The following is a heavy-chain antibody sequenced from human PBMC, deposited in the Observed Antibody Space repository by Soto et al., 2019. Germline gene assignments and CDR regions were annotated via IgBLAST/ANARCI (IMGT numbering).Heavy chain of an antibody. J-gene: IGHJ4*02. CDR3: ASLRPHSSGYSYFDY. D-gene: IGHD3-22*01. CDR2: IYYSGST. V-gene: IGHV4-61*01. CDR1: GGSVSSGSYY. Sequence: QVQLQESGPGLVKPSETLSLTCTVSGGSVSSGSYYWSWIRQPPGKGLEWIGYIYYSGSTNYNPSLKSRVIISVDTSKNQFALKLSSVTAADTAVYYCASLRPHSSGYSYFDYWGQGTLVTVSS.